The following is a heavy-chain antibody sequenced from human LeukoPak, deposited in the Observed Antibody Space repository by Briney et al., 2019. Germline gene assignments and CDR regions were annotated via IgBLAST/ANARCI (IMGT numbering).Heavy chain of an antibody. CDR3: AKSTRAVMAMMDV. CDR2: ISSSGSTI. J-gene: IGHJ6*04. D-gene: IGHD3-16*01. Sequence: GGTLRLSCAASGFTFSSYEMNWVRQAPGKGLEWVSYISSSGSTIYYADSVKGRFTISRDNAKNSLFLQMNSLRAEDTAVYFCAKSTRAVMAMMDVWGKGTTVTVSS. CDR1: GFTFSSYE. V-gene: IGHV3-48*03.